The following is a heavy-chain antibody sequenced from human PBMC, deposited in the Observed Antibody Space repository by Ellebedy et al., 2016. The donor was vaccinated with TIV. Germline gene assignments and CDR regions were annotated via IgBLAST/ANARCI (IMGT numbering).Heavy chain of an antibody. CDR3: ASTLTITIFLY. CDR2: IYYTGTT. CDR1: GGSTSSSSYY. J-gene: IGHJ4*02. Sequence: MPSEALSLTCTVSGGSTSSSSYYWGWIRQPPGKGLEWVASIYYTGTTYYNPSLKSRVTISLDTSKNQVSMKLTSVTAADTAVYYCASTLTITIFLYWGQGTPVTVSS. V-gene: IGHV4-39*07. D-gene: IGHD3-10*02.